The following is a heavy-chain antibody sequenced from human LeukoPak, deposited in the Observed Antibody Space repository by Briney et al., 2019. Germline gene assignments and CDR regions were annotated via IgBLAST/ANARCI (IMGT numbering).Heavy chain of an antibody. Sequence: PSETLSLTCTVSGDSISSSNYYWGWIRQPPGKGLEWIGSIYYSGSTNYNPSLKSRVTISVDTSKNQFSLKLSSVTAADTAVYYCARGADSSGYYSIFYFDYWGQGTLVTVSS. V-gene: IGHV4-39*07. J-gene: IGHJ4*02. CDR3: ARGADSSGYYSIFYFDY. CDR1: GDSISSSNYY. CDR2: IYYSGST. D-gene: IGHD3-22*01.